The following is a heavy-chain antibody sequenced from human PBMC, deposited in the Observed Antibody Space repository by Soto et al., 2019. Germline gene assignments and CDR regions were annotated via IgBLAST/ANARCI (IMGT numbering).Heavy chain of an antibody. J-gene: IGHJ4*02. CDR2: IGSSSSTI. V-gene: IGHV3-48*02. CDR3: ARWGGYSYGFVY. CDR1: GFTFSSYS. D-gene: IGHD5-18*01. Sequence: VGSLRLSCAASGFTFSSYSMNWVRQAPGKGLEWVSYIGSSSSTIYYADSVKGRFTIARDNANNLLYLQMNSLRDEDTAVYYCARWGGYSYGFVYWGQGTLVTVSS.